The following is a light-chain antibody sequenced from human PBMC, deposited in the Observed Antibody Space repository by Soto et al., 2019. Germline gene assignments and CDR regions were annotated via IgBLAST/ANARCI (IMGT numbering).Light chain of an antibody. CDR3: QQYGSSSLT. Sequence: EIVLTQSPGTLSLSPGERATLSCRASQSVSSSYLAWYQQKPGQAPRLLIYGASSRATGIPDRFSGSGSGTGFTLTNSRLEPEDFEVYYCQQYGSSSLTFGGGTKVEIK. CDR1: QSVSSSY. J-gene: IGKJ4*01. V-gene: IGKV3-20*01. CDR2: GAS.